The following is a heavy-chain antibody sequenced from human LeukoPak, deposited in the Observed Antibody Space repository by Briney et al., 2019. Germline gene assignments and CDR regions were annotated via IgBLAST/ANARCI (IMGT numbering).Heavy chain of an antibody. CDR1: GFTFSTYD. Sequence: GGSLRLSCVASGFTFSTYDMQWVRQAPGKGLEWVSGINRSGRTYYTDSVKGRFTISRDNAKNSLYLQMNSLRAEDTAVYYCAREVYYGSGSYSDYWGQGTLVTVSS. V-gene: IGHV3-69-1*02. CDR3: AREVYYGSGSYSDY. CDR2: INRSGRT. D-gene: IGHD3-10*01. J-gene: IGHJ4*02.